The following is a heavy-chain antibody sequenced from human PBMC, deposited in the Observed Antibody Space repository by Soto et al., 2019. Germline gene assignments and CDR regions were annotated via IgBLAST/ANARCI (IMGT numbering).Heavy chain of an antibody. CDR2: IHWNDDK. Sequence: GPTLVNPTQTLTLTCSFSGFSLSVYGVRVIWFRQPPGETLEWLALIHWNDDKRYSPYLKSRLTITKDTSKNQVVLTLTNLDPLDTGTYFCAHTKDSSGFLTPWGQGILVTVSS. CDR3: AHTKDSSGFLTP. CDR1: GFSLSVYGVR. V-gene: IGHV2-5*01. J-gene: IGHJ5*02. D-gene: IGHD3-22*01.